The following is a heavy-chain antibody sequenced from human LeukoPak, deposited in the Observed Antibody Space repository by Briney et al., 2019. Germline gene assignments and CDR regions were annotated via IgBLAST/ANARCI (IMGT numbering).Heavy chain of an antibody. Sequence: GGSLRLSCAASGFTLRSNAMGWVGQAPGKGREWVSAISGSGGSTYYADSVKGRFTISRDNSKNTLYLQMNSLRAEDTAVYHCAKDRGSSTDWGQGTLVTVSS. D-gene: IGHD6-6*01. J-gene: IGHJ4*02. CDR1: GFTLRSNA. CDR3: AKDRGSSTD. CDR2: ISGSGGST. V-gene: IGHV3-23*01.